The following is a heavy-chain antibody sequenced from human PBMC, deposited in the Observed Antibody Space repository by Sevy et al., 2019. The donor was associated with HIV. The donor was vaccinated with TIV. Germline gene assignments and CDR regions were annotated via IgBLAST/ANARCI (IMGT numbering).Heavy chain of an antibody. J-gene: IGHJ3*02. CDR3: ARQDFGDTARELEAFDI. Sequence: GESLKISYKGSGYSFTSYWIGWGRQMPGKGLEWVGIIYPGDSDTRYSPSFQGQVTSSADKSISTAYLQWSSLKASDTAMYDCARQDFGDTARELEAFDIWGQGTMVTVSS. D-gene: IGHD5-18*01. CDR1: GYSFTSYW. V-gene: IGHV5-51*01. CDR2: IYPGDSDT.